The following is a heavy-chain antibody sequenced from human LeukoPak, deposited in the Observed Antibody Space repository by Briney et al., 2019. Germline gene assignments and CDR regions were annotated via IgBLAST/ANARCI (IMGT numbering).Heavy chain of an antibody. CDR2: VYNSENT. V-gene: IGHV4-59*01. CDR3: VRDQHGMDV. Sequence: SETLSLTCTVSGGSISIYYWSWIRQPPGKGLEWIGYVYNSENTNYNPSLKSRATISADTSKNQFSLKLNSVTAADTAVYYCVRDQHGMDVWGQGTTVIVSS. CDR1: GGSISIYY. J-gene: IGHJ6*02.